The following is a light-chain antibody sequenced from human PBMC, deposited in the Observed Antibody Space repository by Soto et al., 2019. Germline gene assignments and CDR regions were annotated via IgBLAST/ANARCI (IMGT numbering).Light chain of an antibody. J-gene: IGKJ5*01. CDR2: GAS. V-gene: IGKV3-20*01. CDR3: QQYGTSPIT. CDR1: QSVSSNY. Sequence: ENVLTQSPGTLSLSPGERATLSCRASQSVSSNYLAWYQQKPGRAPRLLIYGASSRDTGIPDRFSGSGSGTDFTLTISRLEAADFAVYYCQQYGTSPITFGQGTRLEIK.